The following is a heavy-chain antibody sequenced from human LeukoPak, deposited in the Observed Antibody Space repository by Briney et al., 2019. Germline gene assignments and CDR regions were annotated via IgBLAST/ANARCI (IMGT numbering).Heavy chain of an antibody. D-gene: IGHD3-22*01. CDR3: ARHVPRQYYYDNSGHSRPFDY. V-gene: IGHV4-59*04. J-gene: IGHJ4*02. CDR1: GGSISSYY. Sequence: SETLSLTCTVSGGSISSYYWSWIRQPPGKGLEWIGYIYYSGSTYYNPSLKSRVTISVDTSKNQFSLKLSSVTAADTAVYYCARHVPRQYYYDNSGHSRPFDYWGQGTLVTVSS. CDR2: IYYSGST.